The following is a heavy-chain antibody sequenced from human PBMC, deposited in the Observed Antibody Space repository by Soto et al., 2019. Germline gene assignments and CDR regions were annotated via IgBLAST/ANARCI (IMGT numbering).Heavy chain of an antibody. Sequence: PGGSLRLSCAASGFTFSNYAISWVRQAPGKGLEWVSSISGSGGSTYYADSVKGRFTISRDNSKRTLYLQMNSLRAEDTAVYYCATYSGNYERYGVYYGMDVWGQGTTVTVSS. CDR2: ISGSGGST. V-gene: IGHV3-23*01. CDR3: ATYSGNYERYGVYYGMDV. J-gene: IGHJ6*02. CDR1: GFTFSNYA. D-gene: IGHD1-26*01.